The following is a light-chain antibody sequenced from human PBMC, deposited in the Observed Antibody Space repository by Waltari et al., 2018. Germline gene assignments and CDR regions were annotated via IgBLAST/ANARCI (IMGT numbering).Light chain of an antibody. CDR1: SSNIGSSY. J-gene: IGLJ1*01. Sequence: QSVLTQPPSASGTPGQRVTISCSGSSSNIGSSYVNWYQQLPGTAPKLRLYNNNQRPSGVPDRFYGYKYGTSASLASSGLQSEDEADYYCAGWDGSLNGYVFGAATKVTVL. CDR3: AGWDGSLNGYV. CDR2: NNN. V-gene: IGLV1-44*01.